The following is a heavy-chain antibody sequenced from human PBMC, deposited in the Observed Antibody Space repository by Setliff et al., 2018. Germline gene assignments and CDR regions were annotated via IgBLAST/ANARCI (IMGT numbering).Heavy chain of an antibody. CDR1: GGTFSSYA. CDR2: IIPTLRLP. CDR3: ARTCSGSGCYAGLES. J-gene: IGHJ4*02. Sequence: SVKVSCKASGGTFSSYAISWVRQAPGQGLEWMGGIIPTLRLPNYAQMFQGRVTITADKSTGTAYMELSSLRSEDTAVYYCARTCSGSGCYAGLESWGQGTPVTVSS. V-gene: IGHV1-69*10. D-gene: IGHD2-15*01.